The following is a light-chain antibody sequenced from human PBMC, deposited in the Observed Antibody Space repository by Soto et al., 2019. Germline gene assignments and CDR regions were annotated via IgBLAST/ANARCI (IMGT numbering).Light chain of an antibody. CDR1: SSDVGGYNY. J-gene: IGLJ1*01. V-gene: IGLV2-8*01. CDR2: EVT. Sequence: QSVLTQPPSASGSPGQSVTISCTGTSSDVGGYNYVSWYQQHPGKAPKLMIYEVTKRPSGVPDRFSGSKSGNTASLTVSGLQAEDEADYYCCSYAGSNNLKVSATGTNVTVL. CDR3: CSYAGSNNLKV.